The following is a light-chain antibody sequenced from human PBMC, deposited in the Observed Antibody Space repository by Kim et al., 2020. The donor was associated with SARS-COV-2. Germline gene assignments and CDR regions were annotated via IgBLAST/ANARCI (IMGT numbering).Light chain of an antibody. J-gene: IGLJ3*02. V-gene: IGLV3-19*01. CDR2: GKN. CDR3: NSRDSSDNHWV. CDR1: SLRSYY. Sequence: ALGQTVRIKCQGDSLRSYYASWYQQKPGQAPVLVIYGKNNRPSGIPDRFSGSSSGNTASLTIAGARAEDEADYYCNSRDSSDNHWVFGGGTQLTVL.